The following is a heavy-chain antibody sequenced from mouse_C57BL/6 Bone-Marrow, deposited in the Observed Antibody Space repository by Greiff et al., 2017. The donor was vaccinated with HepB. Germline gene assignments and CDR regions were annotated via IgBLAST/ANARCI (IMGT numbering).Heavy chain of an antibody. D-gene: IGHD1-1*01. V-gene: IGHV1-64*01. CDR1: GYTFTSYW. CDR3: ARDYGSRAWFAY. Sequence: QVQLQQPGAELVKPGASVKLSCKASGYTFTSYWMHWVKQRPGQGLEWIGMIPPNSGSTNYNEKFKSKATLTVDKSSSTAYMQLSSLTSEDSAVYYWARDYGSRAWFAYWGQGTLVTVSA. J-gene: IGHJ3*01. CDR2: IPPNSGST.